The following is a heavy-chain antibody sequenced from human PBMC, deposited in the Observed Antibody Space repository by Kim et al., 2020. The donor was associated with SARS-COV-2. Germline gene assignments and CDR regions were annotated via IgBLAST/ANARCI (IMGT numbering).Heavy chain of an antibody. CDR3: ARIPGIAAAADY. Sequence: SGPTLVNPTQTLTLTCTFSGFSLSTSAMCVSWIRQPPGKALEWLARIDWDDDKYYSTSLKTRLTISKDTSKNQVVLTMTNMDPVDTATYYCARIPGIAAAADYWGQGTLVTVSS. CDR2: IDWDDDK. V-gene: IGHV2-70*11. D-gene: IGHD6-13*01. CDR1: GFSLSTSAMC. J-gene: IGHJ4*02.